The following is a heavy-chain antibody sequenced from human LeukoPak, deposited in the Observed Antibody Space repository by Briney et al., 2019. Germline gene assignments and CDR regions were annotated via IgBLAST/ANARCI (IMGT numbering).Heavy chain of an antibody. V-gene: IGHV3-23*01. CDR2: ISGSGGST. D-gene: IGHD1-26*01. CDR1: GFTFSSYA. CDR3: AKGYSVQYSGSYAN. J-gene: IGHJ4*02. Sequence: PGGSLRLSCAASGFTFSSYAMSWVRQAPGKGLEWVSAISGSGGSTYYADSVKGRFTISRDNSKNTLYLQMNSLRAEDTAVYYCAKGYSVQYSGSYANWGQGTLVTVSS.